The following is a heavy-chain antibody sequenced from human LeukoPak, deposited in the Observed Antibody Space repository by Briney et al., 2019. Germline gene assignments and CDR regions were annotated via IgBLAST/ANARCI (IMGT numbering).Heavy chain of an antibody. V-gene: IGHV3-43D*03. CDR2: ISWDGGST. CDR1: GFTFYDYA. Sequence: GGSLRLSCAASGFTFYDYAMHWVRESPGKGLEWASLISWDGGSTYYRDSVKGRFTISRDNIKNSLYLQMNSLRAEDTALYYCAKGSRYYMDVWGKGTTVTVSS. CDR3: AKGSRYYMDV. J-gene: IGHJ6*03.